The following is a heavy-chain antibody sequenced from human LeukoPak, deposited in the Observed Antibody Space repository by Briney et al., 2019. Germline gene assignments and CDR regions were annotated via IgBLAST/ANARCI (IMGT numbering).Heavy chain of an antibody. CDR2: INPSGGST. CDR3: ARDGTLSGSGYIDTLHFDY. J-gene: IGHJ4*02. D-gene: IGHD3-22*01. CDR1: GYTFTSYY. V-gene: IGHV1-46*01. Sequence: GASVKVSFKASGYTFTSYYMHWVRQAPGQGLEWMGIINPSGGSTSYAQKFQGRVTMTRDTSTSTVYMELSSLRSEDTAVYYCARDGTLSGSGYIDTLHFDYWGQGTLVTVSS.